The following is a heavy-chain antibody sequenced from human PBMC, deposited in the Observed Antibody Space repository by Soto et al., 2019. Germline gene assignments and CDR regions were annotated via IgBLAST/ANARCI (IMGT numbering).Heavy chain of an antibody. CDR2: ISASTRFT. CDR1: GVTFGDYH. V-gene: IGHV3-11*06. J-gene: IGHJ3*02. D-gene: IGHD3-9*01. CDR3: AALRAGHYDILTGFGAIDM. Sequence: QLHLVESGGGLIKPGGSLRVSCAASGVTFGDYHMNWIRQAPGRGLEWVSYISASTRFTNYAASVKGRFTISRDNAQNALFLQMNSLRAEDTAVYYCAALRAGHYDILTGFGAIDMWGQGTMVTVSS.